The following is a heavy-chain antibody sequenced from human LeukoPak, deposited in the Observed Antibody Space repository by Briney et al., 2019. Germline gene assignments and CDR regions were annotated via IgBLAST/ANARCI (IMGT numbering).Heavy chain of an antibody. J-gene: IGHJ4*02. Sequence: SETLSLTCTVSGASISSYYWSWIRQPPGKGLEWIGYIYYSGSTNYNPSLKSRVTISVDTSKNQFSLKLSSVTAADTAVYYCARLWSGYDIDSDYWGQGTLVTVSS. CDR2: IYYSGST. D-gene: IGHD5-12*01. V-gene: IGHV4-59*08. CDR1: GASISSYY. CDR3: ARLWSGYDIDSDY.